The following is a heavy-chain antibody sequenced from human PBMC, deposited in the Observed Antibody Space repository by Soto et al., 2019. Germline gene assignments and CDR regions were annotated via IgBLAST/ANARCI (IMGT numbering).Heavy chain of an antibody. Sequence: QVQLVQSGAEVKKPGSSVKVSCKASGGTFSSYAISWVRQAPGQGLEWMGGITPIFGTANYAQKFQGRVTITADESTRTAYMELSSLRSEDTAVYYCARGRTELRYRNYYYYGLDACGQGTTVTVAS. V-gene: IGHV1-69*12. CDR3: ARGRTELRYRNYYYYGLDA. CDR2: ITPIFGTA. J-gene: IGHJ6*02. CDR1: GGTFSSYA. D-gene: IGHD3-9*01.